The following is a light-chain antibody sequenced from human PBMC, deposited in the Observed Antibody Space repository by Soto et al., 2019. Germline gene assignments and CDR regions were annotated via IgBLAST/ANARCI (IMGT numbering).Light chain of an antibody. Sequence: DIQMTQSPSSLSASVGDRVTITCRASQSISSYLNWYQQKPGKAPKLLIYAASSLQSGVPSRFSGSGSGTDFTLTISSLQPEEFATYYCQQSYSTRWTCGQGTKVEIK. CDR3: QQSYSTRWT. V-gene: IGKV1-39*01. CDR2: AAS. CDR1: QSISSY. J-gene: IGKJ1*01.